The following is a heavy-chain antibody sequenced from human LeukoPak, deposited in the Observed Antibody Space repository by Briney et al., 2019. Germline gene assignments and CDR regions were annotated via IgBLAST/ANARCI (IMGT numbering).Heavy chain of an antibody. CDR1: GFTFSSYA. V-gene: IGHV3-30*04. CDR2: ISYDGSNK. Sequence: QPGGSLRLSCAASGFTFSSYAMHWVRQAPGKGLEWVAVISYDGSNKYYAVSVKGRFTISRDNSKNTLYLQMNSLRAEDTAVYYCARVLRIAAADPFDYWGQGTLVTVSS. J-gene: IGHJ4*02. CDR3: ARVLRIAAADPFDY. D-gene: IGHD6-13*01.